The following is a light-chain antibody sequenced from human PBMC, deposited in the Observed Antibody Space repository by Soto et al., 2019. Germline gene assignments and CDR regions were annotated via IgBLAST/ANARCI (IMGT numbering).Light chain of an antibody. CDR3: QQANSFPRT. CDR2: DTS. J-gene: IGKJ1*01. V-gene: IGKV1-12*01. Sequence: DIQMTQSPSSLSASVGDRVTITCRASQTISSWLAWYQQKPGSAPKLLIYDTSSLRSGVTSRFSGSASGTDFTLTISNLQPNYSATYDCQQANSFPRTFGQGTKVEIK. CDR1: QTISSW.